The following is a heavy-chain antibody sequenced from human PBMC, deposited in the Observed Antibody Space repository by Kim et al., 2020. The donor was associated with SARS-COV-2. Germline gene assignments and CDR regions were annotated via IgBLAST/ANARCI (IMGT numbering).Heavy chain of an antibody. D-gene: IGHD2-15*01. CDR1: GYSFTSYW. Sequence: GESLKISCKGSGYSFTSYWISWVRQMPGKGLEWMGRIDPSDSYTNYSPSFQGHVTISADKSISTAYLQWSSLKASDTAMYYCARHSTYCSGGSCYSTAFDYWGQGTLVTVSS. V-gene: IGHV5-10-1*01. CDR2: IDPSDSYT. CDR3: ARHSTYCSGGSCYSTAFDY. J-gene: IGHJ4*02.